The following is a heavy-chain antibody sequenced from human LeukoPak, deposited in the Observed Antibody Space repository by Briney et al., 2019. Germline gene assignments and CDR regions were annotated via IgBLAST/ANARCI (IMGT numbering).Heavy chain of an antibody. CDR3: TRVRALAAAGTGARYFQD. CDR1: GYTFSDYH. V-gene: IGHV1-2*02. J-gene: IGHJ1*01. D-gene: IGHD6-13*01. Sequence: GASVKVSCKASGYTFSDYHIHWLRQAPGQGLEWMGWSNPSSGGTNYAEKFNGRVTMTRDTSTNTAYMQLSRLRSDDTAVYFCTRVRALAAAGTGARYFQDWGQGTLVTVSS. CDR2: SNPSSGGT.